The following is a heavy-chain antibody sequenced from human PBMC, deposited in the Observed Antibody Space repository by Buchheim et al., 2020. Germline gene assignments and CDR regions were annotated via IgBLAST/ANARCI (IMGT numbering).Heavy chain of an antibody. J-gene: IGHJ4*02. D-gene: IGHD6-25*01. V-gene: IGHV3-48*03. Sequence: EVQLVESGGGLVRPGGSLRLSCAASGFIFSAYEMNWVRQAPGKGLEWVSYFGSSGSTISYEDSVKGRFTISRDNAKNSLYLQMNSLRAEDTAVYYCARAIIAASFDYWGQGTL. CDR3: ARAIIAASFDY. CDR2: FGSSGSTI. CDR1: GFIFSAYE.